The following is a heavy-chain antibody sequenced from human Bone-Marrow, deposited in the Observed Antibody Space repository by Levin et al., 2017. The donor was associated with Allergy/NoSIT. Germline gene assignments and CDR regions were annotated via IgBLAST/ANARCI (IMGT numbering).Heavy chain of an antibody. Sequence: GGSLRLSCAASGFTFSNYDIHWVRQVSGKGLEWVSGINTDGDTYYPDSVKGRFTISRENAKNSLYLQLNSLRAGDTAVYFCVRGGGIGAPNWFDVWGQGTLVVVSS. D-gene: IGHD6-13*01. CDR1: GFTFSNYD. J-gene: IGHJ5*02. CDR3: VRGGGIGAPNWFDV. V-gene: IGHV3-13*01. CDR2: INTDGDT.